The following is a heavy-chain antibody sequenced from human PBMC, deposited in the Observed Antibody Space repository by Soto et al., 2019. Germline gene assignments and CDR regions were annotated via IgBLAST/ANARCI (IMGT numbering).Heavy chain of an antibody. CDR2: IYWDDDT. D-gene: IGHD4-17*01. V-gene: IGHV2-5*02. CDR3: AHRTTTVTWWFDP. Sequence: QITLKESGPTLVKPTQTLTLTCTFSGFSRTTSGVGVGWIRQPPGKALEWLALIYWDDDTRYSPSLKSRLTITQDTFTNQVVLTMPTLDPADTAKYFCAHRTTTVTWWFDPWGQGTLVTVSS. J-gene: IGHJ5*02. CDR1: GFSRTTSGVG.